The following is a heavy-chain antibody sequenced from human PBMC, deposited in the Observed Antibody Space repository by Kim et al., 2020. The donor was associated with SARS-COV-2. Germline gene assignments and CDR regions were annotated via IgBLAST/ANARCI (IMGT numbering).Heavy chain of an antibody. Sequence: YNPSLKSRVTISVDTSKNQFSLKLSSVTAADTAVYYCARAVVVITLIYFDYWGQGTLVTVSS. D-gene: IGHD3-22*01. J-gene: IGHJ4*02. CDR3: ARAVVVITLIYFDY. V-gene: IGHV4-31*02.